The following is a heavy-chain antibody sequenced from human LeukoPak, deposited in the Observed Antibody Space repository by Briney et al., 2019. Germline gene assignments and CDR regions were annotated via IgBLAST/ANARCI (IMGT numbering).Heavy chain of an antibody. CDR1: GGSINSYY. Sequence: TSETLSLTCTVSGGSINSYYWSWIRQPPGKGLEWVGYIYYSGSTYYNPSLKSRVTISVDTSKNQFSLKLSSVTAADMAVYYCARVTWTGSRRWGDVVVPAAIWFDPWGQGTLVTVSS. CDR3: ARVTWTGSRRWGDVVVPAAIWFDP. CDR2: IYYSGST. D-gene: IGHD2-2*01. V-gene: IGHV4-30-4*08. J-gene: IGHJ5*02.